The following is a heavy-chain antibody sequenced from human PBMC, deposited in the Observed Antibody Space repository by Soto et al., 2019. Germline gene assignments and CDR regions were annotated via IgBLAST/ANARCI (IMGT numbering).Heavy chain of an antibody. V-gene: IGHV3-74*01. D-gene: IGHD3-3*01. J-gene: IGHJ6*02. Sequence: PGGSLRLSCEASGFSFYNAWMSWVRQASGKGLVWVSRINSDASGTTHADSVKGRFTISRDNAENTLYLQMNSLRVEDTAVYYCVRGRFWSGSDYNYYGLDVWGQGTTVTVSS. CDR3: VRGRFWSGSDYNYYGLDV. CDR2: INSDASGT. CDR1: GFSFYNAW.